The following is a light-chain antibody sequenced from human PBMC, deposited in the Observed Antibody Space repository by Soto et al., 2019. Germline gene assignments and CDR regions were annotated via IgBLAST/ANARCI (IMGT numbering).Light chain of an antibody. V-gene: IGKV3-20*01. Sequence: EIVLTQSPGTLSLSPGERATLSCRASQSVSSVSLAWYQQKPGQAPRLLIYGASSRATGIPDRFSGSGSGNDFTLIISRLEPEDFAVYYCQRYGSSLYTFGQGTKLEIK. CDR3: QRYGSSLYT. CDR1: QSVSSVS. J-gene: IGKJ2*01. CDR2: GAS.